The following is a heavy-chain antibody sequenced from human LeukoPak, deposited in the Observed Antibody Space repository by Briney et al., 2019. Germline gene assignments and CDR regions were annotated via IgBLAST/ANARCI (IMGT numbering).Heavy chain of an antibody. CDR2: IGIRGDT. J-gene: IGHJ6*03. Sequence: GGSLRLSCAASGFTFIDYDMHWVRQVIGKGLEWVSAIGIRGDTHYSGSVKGRFTISRENAESSLYLQMNSLRAEDTAVYYCARGGGEGSDYYYYYMDVWGKGTTVTVSS. CDR3: ARGGGEGSDYYYYYMDV. D-gene: IGHD3-16*01. V-gene: IGHV3-13*01. CDR1: GFTFIDYD.